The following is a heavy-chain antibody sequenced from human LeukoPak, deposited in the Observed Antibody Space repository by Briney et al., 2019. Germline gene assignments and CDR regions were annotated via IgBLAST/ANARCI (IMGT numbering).Heavy chain of an antibody. J-gene: IGHJ3*02. V-gene: IGHV3-30-3*01. CDR2: ISYDGSNK. CDR1: GFXFSSYA. D-gene: IGHD4-17*01. CDR3: AREEPRYGDSYSPDAFDI. Sequence: GRSLRLSCAASGFXFSSYAMHWVRQAPGKGLEWVAVISYDGSNKYYADSVKGRFTISRDNSKNTLYLQMNSLRAEDTAVYYCAREEPRYGDSYSPDAFDIWGQGTMVTVSS.